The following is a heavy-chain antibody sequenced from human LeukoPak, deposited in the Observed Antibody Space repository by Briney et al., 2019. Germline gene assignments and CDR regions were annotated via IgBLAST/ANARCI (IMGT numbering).Heavy chain of an antibody. J-gene: IGHJ4*02. CDR2: ISAYNGNT. V-gene: IGHV1-18*01. Sequence: ASVKVSCKASGYTFTSYGISWVRQAPGQGLEWMGWISAYNGNTNYAQQLQGRVTMTTDTSTSTAYMELRSLRSDDTAVYYCARDTASPIVVGSEIDYWGQGTLVTVSS. CDR3: ARDTASPIVVGSEIDY. D-gene: IGHD2-21*01. CDR1: GYTFTSYG.